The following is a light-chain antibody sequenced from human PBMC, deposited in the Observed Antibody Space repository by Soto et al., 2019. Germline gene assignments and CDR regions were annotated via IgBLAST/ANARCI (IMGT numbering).Light chain of an antibody. CDR1: QRVSSN. CDR3: QQYNNWPT. CDR2: GAS. J-gene: IGKJ3*01. Sequence: EIVMTQSPATLSVSPGERATLSCRASQRVSSNLAWYQQKPGQAPRLLIYGASTRATGIPARFSGSGSGTEFTLTNSGLQSEDFAVYYGQQYNNWPTFGPGTKVDIK. V-gene: IGKV3-15*01.